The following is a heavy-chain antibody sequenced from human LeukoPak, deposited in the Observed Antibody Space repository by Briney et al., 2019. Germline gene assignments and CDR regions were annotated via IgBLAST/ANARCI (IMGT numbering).Heavy chain of an antibody. Sequence: SETLSLTCTVSGGSISSYYWSWIRQPPGKGLEWIGYIYNSGSINYNPSLKSRVNPSIDLSKKQLSLKLSSVPAAHTAIYYCARLRITGGHYYQHGLDVWGQGTTVTVSS. D-gene: IGHD2-8*02. CDR2: IYNSGSI. J-gene: IGHJ6*01. CDR1: GGSISSYY. CDR3: ARLRITGGHYYQHGLDV. V-gene: IGHV4-59*08.